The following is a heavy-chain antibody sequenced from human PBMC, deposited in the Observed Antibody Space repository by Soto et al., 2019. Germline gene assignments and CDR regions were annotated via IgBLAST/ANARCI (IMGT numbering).Heavy chain of an antibody. V-gene: IGHV3-21*01. Sequence: EVQLVESGGGLVKPGGSLRLSCAASGFTFSSYSMNWVRQAPGKGLEWVSSISSSSSYIYYADSVKGRFTISRDNAKTSLYLQMNSLRAEDTAVYYCARDGTVATHYYYGMDVWGQGTTVTVSS. CDR3: ARDGTVATHYYYGMDV. D-gene: IGHD2-21*02. CDR1: GFTFSSYS. CDR2: ISSSSSYI. J-gene: IGHJ6*02.